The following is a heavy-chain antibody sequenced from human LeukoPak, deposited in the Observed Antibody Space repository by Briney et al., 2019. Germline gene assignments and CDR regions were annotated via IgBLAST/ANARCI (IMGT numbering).Heavy chain of an antibody. Sequence: GGSLRLSCAASGFTFSSYGMHWVRQAPGKGLEWVAFIRYDGTNKYYADSVKGRFTISRDNSKNTLYLQMNSLRAEDTAVYYCAKRRSGYDLGRFPFDYWGQGTLVTVSS. CDR2: IRYDGTNK. D-gene: IGHD5-12*01. J-gene: IGHJ4*02. V-gene: IGHV3-30*02. CDR1: GFTFSSYG. CDR3: AKRRSGYDLGRFPFDY.